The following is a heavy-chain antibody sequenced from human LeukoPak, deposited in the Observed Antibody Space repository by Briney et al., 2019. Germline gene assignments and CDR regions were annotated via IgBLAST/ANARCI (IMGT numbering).Heavy chain of an antibody. CDR1: GGSISSYY. J-gene: IGHJ4*02. CDR2: IYYSGST. Sequence: SETLSLTCTVSGGSISSYYWSWIRQPPGKGLKWIGYIYYSGSTNYNPSLKSRVTISVDTSKNQFSLKLSSVTAADTAVYYCARGRIIFGVVIMDYWGQGTLVTVSS. CDR3: ARGRIIFGVVIMDY. V-gene: IGHV4-59*01. D-gene: IGHD3-3*02.